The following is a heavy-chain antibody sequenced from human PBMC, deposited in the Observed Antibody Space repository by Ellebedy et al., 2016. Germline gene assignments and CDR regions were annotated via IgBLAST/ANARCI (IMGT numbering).Heavy chain of an antibody. V-gene: IGHV3-21*01. D-gene: IGHD2-21*02. CDR2: ISSSSSYI. CDR3: ARGDPAFDF. CDR1: GFTFGDYA. Sequence: GGSLRLSCTASGFTFGDYAMSWFRQAPGKGLEWVSSISSSSSYIYYADSVKGRFTISRDNSKNTLYLQMNSLRTEDTAVYYCARGDPAFDFWGQGTLVTVSS. J-gene: IGHJ4*02.